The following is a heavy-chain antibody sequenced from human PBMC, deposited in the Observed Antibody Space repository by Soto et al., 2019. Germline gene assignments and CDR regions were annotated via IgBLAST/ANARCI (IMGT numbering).Heavy chain of an antibody. D-gene: IGHD6-19*01. Sequence: EVQLVQSGAEVKKPGESLKISCKGSGYSFTSYWIGWVRQMPGKCLEWMGIIYPGDSDTRYSPSFQGQVTISADKSISTAYLQWSSLKASDTAMYYCARHDSSGWYGGHYYYGMDVWGQGTTVTVSS. V-gene: IGHV5-51*01. J-gene: IGHJ6*02. CDR1: GYSFTSYW. CDR2: IYPGDSDT. CDR3: ARHDSSGWYGGHYYYGMDV.